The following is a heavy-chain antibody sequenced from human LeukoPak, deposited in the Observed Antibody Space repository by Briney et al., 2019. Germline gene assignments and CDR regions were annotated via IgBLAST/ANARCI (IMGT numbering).Heavy chain of an antibody. D-gene: IGHD3-16*02. CDR1: GFTFSNYA. CDR3: AREDYVWGSYRYYFDY. Sequence: GGSLRLSCAASGFTFSNYAMHWVRQAPGKGLEWVAVISYDGSNKYYADSVKGRFTISRDNSKNTLYLQMNSLRAEDTAVYYCAREDYVWGSYRYYFDYWGQGTLVTVSS. CDR2: ISYDGSNK. V-gene: IGHV3-30*04. J-gene: IGHJ4*02.